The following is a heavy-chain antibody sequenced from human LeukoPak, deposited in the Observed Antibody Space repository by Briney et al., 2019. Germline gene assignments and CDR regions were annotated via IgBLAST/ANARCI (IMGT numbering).Heavy chain of an antibody. CDR2: ISYDGSNK. Sequence: GGSLRLSCAASGFTFSRYGMRWVRQAPGKGLEWVAVISYDGSNKYYADSVKGRFTISRDNSKNTLYLQMNSLRAEDTAVYYCASRYSYGYPPNYMGDYWGQGTLVTVSS. CDR3: ASRYSYGYPPNYMGDY. CDR1: GFTFSRYG. J-gene: IGHJ4*02. V-gene: IGHV3-30*03. D-gene: IGHD5-18*01.